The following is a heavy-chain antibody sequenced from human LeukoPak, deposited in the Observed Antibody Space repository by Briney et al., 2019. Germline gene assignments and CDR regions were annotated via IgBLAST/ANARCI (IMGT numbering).Heavy chain of an antibody. V-gene: IGHV3-21*01. J-gene: IGHJ4*02. D-gene: IGHD5-12*01. CDR3: AREDSRYEGDYYFDY. Sequence: PGGSLRLSCAASGFTFSSYSMNWVRQAPGKGLEWVSSISSSSSYIYYADSVKGRFTISRDNAKNSLYLQMNSLRAEDTAVYYCAREDSRYEGDYYFDYWGQGTLVTVSS. CDR2: ISSSSSYI. CDR1: GFTFSSYS.